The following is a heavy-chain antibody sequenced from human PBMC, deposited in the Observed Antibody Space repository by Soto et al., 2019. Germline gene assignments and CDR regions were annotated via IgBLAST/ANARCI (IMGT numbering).Heavy chain of an antibody. CDR3: ARDKSPYSSGWHNRHFDY. Sequence: QVQLVESGGGVVQPGRSLRLSCAASGFTFSTYAMHWVRQAPGKGLEWVAVISYDGSNKYYADSVKGRFTSSRDNAKNTLYRQMNSLRAEDTAVYYCARDKSPYSSGWHNRHFDYWGQGTLVTVSS. CDR1: GFTFSTYA. CDR2: ISYDGSNK. V-gene: IGHV3-30-3*01. D-gene: IGHD6-19*01. J-gene: IGHJ4*02.